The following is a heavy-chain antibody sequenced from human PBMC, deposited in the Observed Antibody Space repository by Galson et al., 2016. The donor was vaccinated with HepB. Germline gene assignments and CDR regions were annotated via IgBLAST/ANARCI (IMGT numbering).Heavy chain of an antibody. D-gene: IGHD2-2*01. Sequence: SETLSLTCSVSGGSIRTTDYYWGWIRQPPGKGLEWIGSIFYSGSVYYHPSLKSRLTISVDTSKNEFSLRLRSVTAADTAVYYCARLDCSSSTCYPTSHYVYYSGMDVWGQGTTVTVSS. CDR3: ARLDCSSSTCYPTSHYVYYSGMDV. CDR2: IFYSGSV. V-gene: IGHV4-39*01. J-gene: IGHJ6*02. CDR1: GGSIRTTDYY.